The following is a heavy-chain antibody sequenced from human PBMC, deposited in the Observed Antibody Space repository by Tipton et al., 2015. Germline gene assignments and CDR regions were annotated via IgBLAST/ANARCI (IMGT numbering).Heavy chain of an antibody. CDR2: IYYTGST. CDR1: GGSFSGYY. J-gene: IGHJ4*02. V-gene: IGHV4-59*01. CDR3: ARTGSCSGGSCYFSYFDY. D-gene: IGHD2-15*01. Sequence: GLVKPSETLSLTCAVYGGSFSGYYWNWIRQPPGKGLEWIAYIYYTGSTNYNPSLKSRVTISLDMSRNQFSLKLSSLTAADTAVYYCARTGSCSGGSCYFSYFDYWGQGTLLTVSS.